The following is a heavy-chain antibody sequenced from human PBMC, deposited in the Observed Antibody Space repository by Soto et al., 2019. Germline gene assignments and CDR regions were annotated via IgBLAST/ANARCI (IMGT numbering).Heavy chain of an antibody. J-gene: IGHJ3*02. CDR2: ISNDGSST. D-gene: IGHD3-22*01. CDR3: ARDRYYYDSTDHFSADAFDI. CDR1: GFTSSSYW. V-gene: IGHV3-74*01. Sequence: EVQLVESGGGLVQPGGSLRLSCAASGFTSSSYWMHWVHQAPGKGLVWVSRISNDGSSTNYADSVKGRFTISRDNAKNTVYLQMNSLRAEDTAVYYCARDRYYYDSTDHFSADAFDIWGQGTMVTVSS.